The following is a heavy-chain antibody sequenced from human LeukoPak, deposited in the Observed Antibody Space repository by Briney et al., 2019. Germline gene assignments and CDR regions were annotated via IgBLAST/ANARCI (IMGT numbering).Heavy chain of an antibody. CDR3: ATTPDDYYDSSGYHFDY. Sequence: PGRSLRLSCAASGFTFSNYGLHWVRQAPGKGLEWVAVTWYDGSNKYHVDSVKGRFTISRDNSKNTLYLQMNSLRAEDTAVYYCATTPDDYYDSSGYHFDYWGQGTLVTVSS. D-gene: IGHD3-22*01. J-gene: IGHJ4*02. CDR2: TWYDGSNK. V-gene: IGHV3-33*01. CDR1: GFTFSNYG.